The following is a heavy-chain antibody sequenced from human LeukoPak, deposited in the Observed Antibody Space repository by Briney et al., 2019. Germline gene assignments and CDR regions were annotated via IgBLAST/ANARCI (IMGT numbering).Heavy chain of an antibody. CDR1: GFTFSSYG. D-gene: IGHD2-2*01. Sequence: GGSLRLSCAASGFTFSSYGMHWVRQAPGKGLEWVAVISYDGSNKYYADSVKGRFTISRDNSKNTLYLQMNSLRAEDTAVYYCAKDLRDIVVVPAAEYGMDVWGQGTTVTVSS. CDR3: AKDLRDIVVVPAAEYGMDV. J-gene: IGHJ6*02. CDR2: ISYDGSNK. V-gene: IGHV3-30*18.